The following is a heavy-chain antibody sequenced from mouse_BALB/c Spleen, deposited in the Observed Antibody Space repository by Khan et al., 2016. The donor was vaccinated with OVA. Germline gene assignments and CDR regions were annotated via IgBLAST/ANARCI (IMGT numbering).Heavy chain of an antibody. CDR2: INTYTGEP. CDR3: ASGGYWYFGD. D-gene: IGHD1-1*02. J-gene: IGHJ1*01. CDR1: GYTFTNYG. Sequence: QIQLVQSGPELKKPGETVKISCKASGYTFTNYGMNWVKQAPGKGLKWMGWINTYTGEPTYADDFKGRFAFSLETSASTAYLQINNLKNEDTATYFCASGGYWYFGDWGAGTTVTVSS. V-gene: IGHV9-3-1*01.